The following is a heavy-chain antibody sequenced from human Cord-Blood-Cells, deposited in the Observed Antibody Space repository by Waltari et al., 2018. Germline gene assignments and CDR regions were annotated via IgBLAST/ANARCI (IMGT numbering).Heavy chain of an antibody. CDR3: ARAETYYDILTGYYDY. V-gene: IGHV4-34*01. Sequence: QVQLQQWGAGLLKPSETLSLTCAVYGGSFSGYYWSWLRQPPGKGLEWIGEINHSGSTNYNPSLKSRVTISVDTSKNQFSLKLSSVTAADTAVYYCARAETYYDILTGYYDYWGQGTLVTVSS. CDR1: GGSFSGYY. D-gene: IGHD3-9*01. CDR2: INHSGST. J-gene: IGHJ4*02.